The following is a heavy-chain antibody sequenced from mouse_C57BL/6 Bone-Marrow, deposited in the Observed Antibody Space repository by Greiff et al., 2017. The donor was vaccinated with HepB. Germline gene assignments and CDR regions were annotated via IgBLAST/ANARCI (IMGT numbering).Heavy chain of an antibody. D-gene: IGHD1-1*01. V-gene: IGHV1-39*01. CDR1: GYSFTDYN. Sequence: VQLKQSGPELVKPGASVKISCKASGYSFTDYNMNWVKQSNGKSLEWIGVINPNYGTTSYNQKFKGKATLTVDQSSSTAYMQLNSLTSEDSAVYYCARSVVITTGGLYWYFDVWGTGTTVTVSS. CDR3: ARSVVITTGGLYWYFDV. CDR2: INPNYGTT. J-gene: IGHJ1*03.